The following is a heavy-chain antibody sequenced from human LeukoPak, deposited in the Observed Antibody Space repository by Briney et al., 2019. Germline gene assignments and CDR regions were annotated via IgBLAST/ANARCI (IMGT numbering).Heavy chain of an antibody. V-gene: IGHV3-74*01. D-gene: IGHD2-21*02. CDR1: GLTFSSHW. CDR2: ITNDGSST. Sequence: GGSLRLSCAASGLTFSSHWMHWVRQAPGKGLVWVSRITNDGSSTTYADSVKGRFTISRDNSKNMLHLQMNSLRAEDTAVYYCAKKTSEYGDASSPDYWGQGTLVTVSS. J-gene: IGHJ4*02. CDR3: AKKTSEYGDASSPDY.